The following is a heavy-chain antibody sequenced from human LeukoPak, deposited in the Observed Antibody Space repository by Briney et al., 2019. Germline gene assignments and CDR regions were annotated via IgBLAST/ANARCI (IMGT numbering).Heavy chain of an antibody. CDR2: IXSSGDII. CDR3: ARDRYCSGGGCYSGFDP. V-gene: IGHV3-48*03. Sequence: PGGSLRLSCAASGFNFSNYAMNWVRQAPGKGLECVSYIXSSGDIIYHADSVKGRFTISRDNAKNSLYLQMNSLRDDDTAVYYCARDRYCSGGGCYSGFDPWGQGTLVTVSS. D-gene: IGHD2-15*01. J-gene: IGHJ5*02. CDR1: GFNFSNYA.